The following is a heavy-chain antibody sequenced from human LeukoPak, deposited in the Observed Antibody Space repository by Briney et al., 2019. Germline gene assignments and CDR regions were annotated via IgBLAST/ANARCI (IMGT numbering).Heavy chain of an antibody. V-gene: IGHV1-58*02. D-gene: IGHD6-25*01. CDR3: AADRGSDDAFDI. Sequence: ASVKVSCKASGFTFTNFPMQWVRQARGQRLEWIGWIVVGSGNTNYAQKFQERVTITRDMCTSTAYMELSSLRSEDTAVYYCAADRGSDDAFDIWGQGTVVTVSS. CDR1: GFTFTNFP. CDR2: IVVGSGNT. J-gene: IGHJ3*02.